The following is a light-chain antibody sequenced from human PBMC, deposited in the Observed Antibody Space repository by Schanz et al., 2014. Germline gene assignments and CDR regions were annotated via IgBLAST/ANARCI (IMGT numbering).Light chain of an antibody. V-gene: IGLV2-14*02. Sequence: QSALTQPASVSGSPGQSITISCTGTSSDVGSHNLVSWYQQYPGRAPKLMIYEDSTRPSGVPDRFSGSKSGNTASLTISGLQAEDEADYHCSSHTAITTAVVFGGGTKLTVL. CDR3: SSHTAITTAVV. CDR1: SSDVGSHNL. CDR2: EDS. J-gene: IGLJ2*01.